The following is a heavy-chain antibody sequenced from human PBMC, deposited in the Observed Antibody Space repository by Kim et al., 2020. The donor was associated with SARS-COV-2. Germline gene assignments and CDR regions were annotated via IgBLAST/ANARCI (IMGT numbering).Heavy chain of an antibody. J-gene: IGHJ5*02. CDR2: I. CDR3: ARDPPLWFDP. Sequence: ISYADSVKGRFTSPRDKAKNSLYLQMNSLRAEDTAVYYCARDPPLWFDPWGQGTLVTVSS. V-gene: IGHV3-48*01.